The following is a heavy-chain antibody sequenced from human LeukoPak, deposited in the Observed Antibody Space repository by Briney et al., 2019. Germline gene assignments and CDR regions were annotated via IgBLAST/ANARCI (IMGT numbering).Heavy chain of an antibody. V-gene: IGHV4-59*01. CDR2: IYYSGST. CDR1: GGSISSYY. D-gene: IGHD2-15*01. CDR3: ARYPLYCSGGSCYTTFDY. Sequence: SETLSLTCTVSGGSISSYYWSWIRQPPGKGLEWIGYIYYSGSTNYNPSLKSRVTISVDTSKNQFSLKLSSVTAADTAVYYCARYPLYCSGGSCYTTFDYWGQGTLVTVSS. J-gene: IGHJ4*02.